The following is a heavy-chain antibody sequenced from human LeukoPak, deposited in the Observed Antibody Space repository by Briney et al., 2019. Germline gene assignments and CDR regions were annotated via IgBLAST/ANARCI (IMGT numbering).Heavy chain of an antibody. Sequence: GGSLRLSCATSKFNFIKYGLTWVRQTPGKGLEWVSSISGSGSDTQYAASVQGRFTISRDNSKNTLYLQMNSLRAEDTAIYYCAKDPNGDYIGTFEIWGHGTGVTVSS. J-gene: IGHJ3*02. CDR3: AKDPNGDYIGTFEI. D-gene: IGHD4-17*01. CDR2: ISGSGSDT. V-gene: IGHV3-23*01. CDR1: KFNFIKYG.